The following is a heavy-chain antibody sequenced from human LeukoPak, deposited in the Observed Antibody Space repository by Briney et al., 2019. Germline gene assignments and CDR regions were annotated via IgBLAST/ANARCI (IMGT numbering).Heavy chain of an antibody. CDR2: ISGDGGRT. V-gene: IGHV3-43*02. CDR3: AKDILSGFYETFDY. J-gene: IGHJ4*02. Sequence: GGSLRLSCVVSGFTFDDYAMHWVRQGPGKGLEWVSLISGDGGRTYYADSVKGRITISRDNSKNSLYLEINSLRTEDTALYYCAKDILSGFYETFDYWGQGTLVTVSS. D-gene: IGHD6-19*01. CDR1: GFTFDDYA.